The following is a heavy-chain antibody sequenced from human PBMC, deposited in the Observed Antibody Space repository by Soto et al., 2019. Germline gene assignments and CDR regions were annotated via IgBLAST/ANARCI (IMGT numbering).Heavy chain of an antibody. J-gene: IGHJ6*02. CDR3: ARLSRKSGAPQTYGMDV. CDR1: GYTFTGYY. V-gene: IGHV1-2*02. CDR2: INPNSGGT. Sequence: ASVKVSCKASGYTFTGYYMHWVRQAPGQGLEWMGWINPNSGGTNYAQKFQGRVTMTRDTSISTAYMELSRLRSDDTAVYYCARLSRKSGAPQTYGMDVWGQGATVTVSS. D-gene: IGHD3-10*01.